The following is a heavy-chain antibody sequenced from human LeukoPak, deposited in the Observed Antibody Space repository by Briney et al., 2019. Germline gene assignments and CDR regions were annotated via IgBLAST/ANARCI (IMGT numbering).Heavy chain of an antibody. J-gene: IGHJ2*01. V-gene: IGHV4-34*01. CDR3: ARVPKYFDL. CDR1: GGSFSGFY. Sequence: PSETLSLTCAVYGGSFSGFYWTWIRQPPGKGLEWIGQINHSRSTHYNPSLKSRVTISVDTSKNQFSLKLSSVTAADTAVYYCARVPKYFDLWGRGTLDTVSS. CDR2: INHSRST.